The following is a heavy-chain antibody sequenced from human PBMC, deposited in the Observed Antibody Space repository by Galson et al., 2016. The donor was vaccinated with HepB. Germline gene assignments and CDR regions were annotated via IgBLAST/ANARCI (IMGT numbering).Heavy chain of an antibody. J-gene: IGHJ4*02. Sequence: SLRLSCAASGFTFNKYAMNWVRQAPGKGLEWVGRSRDKAHSYSTEYAASVKGRFAISRDESENSLYLQMNSLKTDDTAVYYCARDLYDGSCHYMDYWGRGTLVTVSS. CDR2: SRDKAHSYST. CDR1: GFTFNKYA. V-gene: IGHV3-72*01. CDR3: ARDLYDGSCHYMDY. D-gene: IGHD3-10*01.